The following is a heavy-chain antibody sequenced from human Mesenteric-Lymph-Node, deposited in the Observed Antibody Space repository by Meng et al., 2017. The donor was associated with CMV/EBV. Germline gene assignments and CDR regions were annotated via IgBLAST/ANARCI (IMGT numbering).Heavy chain of an antibody. CDR3: AHSGYSYAYSDY. CDR2: IYWDDEK. Sequence: CSCSGFSVSTSGVGVGWFRQPPGKALEWLALIYWDDEKRYSPSLKSRLTITKDTSKNQVVLTMTNMDPVDTATYYCAHSGYSYAYSDYWGQGTLVTVSS. J-gene: IGHJ4*02. CDR1: GFSVSTSGVG. D-gene: IGHD5-18*01. V-gene: IGHV2-5*02.